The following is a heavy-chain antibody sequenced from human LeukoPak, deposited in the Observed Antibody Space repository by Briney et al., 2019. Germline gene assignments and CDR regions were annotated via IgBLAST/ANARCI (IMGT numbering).Heavy chain of an antibody. CDR3: ARELLELSGLGNFDS. CDR2: ISGSGTSI. D-gene: IGHD3-16*01. J-gene: IGHJ4*02. V-gene: IGHV3-11*01. CDR1: GFSFSDYY. Sequence: GGSLRLSCAASGFSFSDYYMSWIRQSPGKGLEWIAYISGSGTSIFDADFVKGRFSISRHNAKNTLYLQMNTLRPEDTAIYYCARELLELSGLGNFDSWGQGTLVTVSS.